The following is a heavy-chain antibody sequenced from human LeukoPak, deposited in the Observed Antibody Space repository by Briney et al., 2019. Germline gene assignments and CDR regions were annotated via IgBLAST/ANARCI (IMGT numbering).Heavy chain of an antibody. J-gene: IGHJ3*01. CDR3: ASSHCGGDCFSSVAFDF. Sequence: PSETLSLTCTVSNGSVGSGGYCWSWIRQPPGKGLEWLGYVYHSGATYYNPSLESRISIPMDRSKNQFTLRLRSVTAADTADYFCASSHCGGDCFSSVAFDFWGHGTMVTVSS. D-gene: IGHD2-21*02. V-gene: IGHV4-30-2*01. CDR2: VYHSGAT. CDR1: NGSVGSGGYC.